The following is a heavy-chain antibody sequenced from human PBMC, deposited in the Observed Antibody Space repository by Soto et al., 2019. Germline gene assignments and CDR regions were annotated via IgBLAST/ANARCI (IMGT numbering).Heavy chain of an antibody. Sequence: TLSLPCSVSGGSMRNYYCNWIRQPPGRGLEWIGYVYHSGSTNYNPSLKSRVSMSVDVSRNHFSLTLHSVTAADTAVYFCTSSYSTSSSPDYWGQGTLVTVSS. D-gene: IGHD6-6*01. CDR3: TSSYSTSSSPDY. V-gene: IGHV4-59*01. CDR1: GGSMRNYY. J-gene: IGHJ4*02. CDR2: VYHSGST.